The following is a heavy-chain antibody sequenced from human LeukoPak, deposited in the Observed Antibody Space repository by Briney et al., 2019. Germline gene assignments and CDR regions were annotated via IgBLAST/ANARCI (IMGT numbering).Heavy chain of an antibody. CDR3: ARDNPKSFLTKYYFDY. V-gene: IGHV1-2*02. J-gene: IGHJ4*02. CDR1: GYTFTGYY. D-gene: IGHD3-9*01. CDR2: INPNSGGT. Sequence: AASVKVSCKASGYTFTGYYMHWVRQAPGQGLEWMGWINPNSGGTNYAQKFQGRVTMTRNTSISTAYMELSRLRSDDTAVYYCARDNPKSFLTKYYFDYWGQGTLVTVSS.